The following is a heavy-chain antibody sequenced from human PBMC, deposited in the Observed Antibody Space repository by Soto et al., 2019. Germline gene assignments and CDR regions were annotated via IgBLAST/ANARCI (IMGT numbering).Heavy chain of an antibody. CDR2: IGPETGAT. J-gene: IGHJ4*02. CDR1: GYTFTDHY. Sequence: GASVRVSCKASGYTFTDHYIHWVRQAPEQGPEWMGEIGPETGATRYAQKFQGRVTMTRDMSITTVYMELNNLSPDDTAVYYCGRGRSGQIVVFYWGQGTPVTVSS. V-gene: IGHV1-2*02. CDR3: GRGRSGQIVVFY. D-gene: IGHD1-26*01.